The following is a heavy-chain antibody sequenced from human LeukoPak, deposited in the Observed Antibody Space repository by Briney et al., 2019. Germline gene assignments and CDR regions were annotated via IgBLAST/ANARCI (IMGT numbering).Heavy chain of an antibody. CDR2: INSDGSWT. D-gene: IGHD2/OR15-2a*01. CDR3: VSFYETY. CDR1: GNYW. J-gene: IGHJ4*02. V-gene: IGHV3-74*01. Sequence: GGSLRLSCAASGNYWMHWVRQVSGKGLVWVSHINSDGSWTSYADSVKGRFTISKDNAKNTVYLQMNSLRAEDTAVYYCVSFYETYWGRGTLVTVSS.